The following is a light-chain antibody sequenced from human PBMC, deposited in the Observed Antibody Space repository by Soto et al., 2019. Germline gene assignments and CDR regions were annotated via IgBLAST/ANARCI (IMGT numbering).Light chain of an antibody. Sequence: DIQLTQSPSFLSASVGDRVTITCRASQGISSYLAWYQQKPGKAPKLLIYAASTLQSGVPSRFSGSGSGTEFTLTISSLQPEDFATYDCQQLNSYPLTFGPGTKVDIK. CDR3: QQLNSYPLT. CDR2: AAS. V-gene: IGKV1-9*01. J-gene: IGKJ3*01. CDR1: QGISSY.